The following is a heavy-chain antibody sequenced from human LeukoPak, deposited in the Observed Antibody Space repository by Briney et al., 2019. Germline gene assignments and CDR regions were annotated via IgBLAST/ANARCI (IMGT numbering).Heavy chain of an antibody. CDR3: VRDPGGDTRDWYFDL. Sequence: GGSLRLSCAASGFTLGITCMHWVRQVPGKGLVWVARICPDVRRPDYADSVEGRFSTSRDNGKNTVYLQMNSLRAEDSALYYCVRDPGGDTRDWYFDLWGRGTLVVVSS. CDR1: GFTLGITC. D-gene: IGHD4-17*01. V-gene: IGHV3-74*01. J-gene: IGHJ2*01. CDR2: ICPDVRRP.